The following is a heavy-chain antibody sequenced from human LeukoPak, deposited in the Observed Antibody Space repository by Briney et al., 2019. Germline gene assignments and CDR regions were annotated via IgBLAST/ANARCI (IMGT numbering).Heavy chain of an antibody. CDR1: GFSFSSYG. D-gene: IGHD5-18*01. J-gene: IGHJ4*02. CDR3: ARGGYSYGPFDY. V-gene: IGHV3-30*02. CDR2: IRYDGSNK. Sequence: GGSLRLSCAASGFSFSSYGMHWVRQAPGKGLEWVAFIRYDGSNKYYADSVKGRFTISRDNSKNTLYLQMNSLRAEDTAVYYCARGGYSYGPFDYWGQGTLVTVSS.